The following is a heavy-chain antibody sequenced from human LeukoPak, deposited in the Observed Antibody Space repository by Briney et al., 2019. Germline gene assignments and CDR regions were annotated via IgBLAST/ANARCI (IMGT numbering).Heavy chain of an antibody. CDR3: ASYAYCSGGSCYSGGWFDP. CDR1: GGSISSGGYS. Sequence: SQTLSLTCAVSGGSISSGGYSWSWIRQPPGKGLEWIGYIYHSGSTYYNPSLKSRVTISVDRSKNQFSLKLSSVTAADTAVYYCASYAYCSGGSCYSGGWFDPWGQGTLVTVSS. D-gene: IGHD2-15*01. CDR2: IYHSGST. J-gene: IGHJ5*02. V-gene: IGHV4-30-2*01.